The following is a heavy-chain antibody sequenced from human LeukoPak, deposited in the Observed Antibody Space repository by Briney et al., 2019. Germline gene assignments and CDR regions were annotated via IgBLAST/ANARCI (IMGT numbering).Heavy chain of an antibody. CDR3: ARVDSSSWYDY. CDR2: IYTSGST. Sequence: SQTLSLTCTVSGGSISSGSYYWSWIRQPAGKGLEWIGRIYTSGSTNYNPSLKSRVTISVDTSKNRFSLKLSSVTAADTAVYYCARVDSSSWYDYWGQGTLVTVSS. CDR1: GGSISSGSYY. J-gene: IGHJ4*02. D-gene: IGHD6-13*01. V-gene: IGHV4-61*02.